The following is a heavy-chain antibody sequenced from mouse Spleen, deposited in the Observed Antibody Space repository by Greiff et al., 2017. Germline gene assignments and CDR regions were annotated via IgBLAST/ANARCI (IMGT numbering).Heavy chain of an antibody. CDR2: IYPGDGDT. V-gene: IGHV1-82*01. CDR3: ARGYGYYAMDY. J-gene: IGHJ4*01. Sequence: LQESGPELVKPGASVKISCKASGYAFSSSWMNWVKQRPGKGLEWIGRIYPGDGDTNYNGKFKGKATLTADKSSSTAYMQLSSLTSEDSAVYFCARGYGYYAMDYWGQGTSVTVSS. CDR1: GYAFSSSW. D-gene: IGHD2-10*02.